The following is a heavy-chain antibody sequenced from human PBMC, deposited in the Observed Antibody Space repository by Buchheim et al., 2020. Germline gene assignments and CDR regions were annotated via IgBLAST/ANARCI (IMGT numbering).Heavy chain of an antibody. CDR1: GFTFSSYD. CDR2: IGTAGDT. Sequence: EVQLVESGGGLVQPGGSLRLSCAASGFTFSSYDMHWVRQATGKGLEWVSTIGTAGDTYYPGSVKGRFTISRENAKNSLYLQMNSLRAGDTAVYYCARSSIAAAGGQYYYYMDVWGKGTT. V-gene: IGHV3-13*04. J-gene: IGHJ6*03. CDR3: ARSSIAAAGGQYYYYMDV. D-gene: IGHD6-13*01.